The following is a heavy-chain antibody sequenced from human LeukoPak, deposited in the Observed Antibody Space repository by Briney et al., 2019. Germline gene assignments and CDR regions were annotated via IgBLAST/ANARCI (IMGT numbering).Heavy chain of an antibody. CDR3: ARDFTDSGSSLVYYYYYMDV. V-gene: IGHV4-39*07. Sequence: SETLSLTCTVSGGSISSSSYYWGWIRQPPGKGLEWIGSIYYSGSTYFNPSLKSRVTISVDTSKNQFSLKLSSVTAADTAVYYCARDFTDSGSSLVYYYYYMDVWGKGTTVTVSS. CDR2: IYYSGST. CDR1: GGSISSSSYY. D-gene: IGHD1-26*01. J-gene: IGHJ6*03.